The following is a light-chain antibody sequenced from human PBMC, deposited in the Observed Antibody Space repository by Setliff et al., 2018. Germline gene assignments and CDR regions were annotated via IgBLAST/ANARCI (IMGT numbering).Light chain of an antibody. CDR3: CSYTGTSTPYV. J-gene: IGLJ1*01. Sequence: QSVLTQPASVSGSPGQSIAVSCTGSGSDVGAYKFVSWYQQRPGKAPRLMIYDVSNRPSGVSDRFSGSKSGNTASLTISGLQAEDEADYYCCSYTGTSTPYVFGTGTKVPS. CDR1: GSDVGAYKF. CDR2: DVS. V-gene: IGLV2-14*01.